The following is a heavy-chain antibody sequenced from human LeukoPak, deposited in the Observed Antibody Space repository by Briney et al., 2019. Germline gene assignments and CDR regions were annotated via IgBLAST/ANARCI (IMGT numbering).Heavy chain of an antibody. CDR1: GYTFTSYD. CDR2: MSPNSGNT. Sequence: ASVKVSCKASGYTFTSYDINWVRQATGQGLEWMGWMSPNSGNTGYAQKFQGRVTMTRNTSISTAYMELSGLRSEDTAVYYCARGEWGSGSSPFDYWGQGTLVTVSS. CDR3: ARGEWGSGSSPFDY. J-gene: IGHJ4*02. D-gene: IGHD3-16*01. V-gene: IGHV1-8*01.